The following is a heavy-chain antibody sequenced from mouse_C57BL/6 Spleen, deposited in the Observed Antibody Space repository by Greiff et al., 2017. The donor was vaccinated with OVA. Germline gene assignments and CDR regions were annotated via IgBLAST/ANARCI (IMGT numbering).Heavy chain of an antibody. Sequence: EVNVVESGGGLVKPGGSLKLSCAASGFTFSDYGMHWVRQAPEKGLEWVAYISSGSSTIYYADTVKGRFTISRDNAKNTLFLQMTSLRSEDTAMYYCARPGQLRLRAMDYWGQGTSVTVSS. CDR3: ARPGQLRLRAMDY. CDR2: ISSGSSTI. J-gene: IGHJ4*01. V-gene: IGHV5-17*01. CDR1: GFTFSDYG. D-gene: IGHD3-2*02.